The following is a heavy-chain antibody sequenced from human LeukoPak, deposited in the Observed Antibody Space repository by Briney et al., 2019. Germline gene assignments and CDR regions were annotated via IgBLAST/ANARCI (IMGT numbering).Heavy chain of an antibody. J-gene: IGHJ4*02. CDR3: ARDAVIVLMVYGMGWTGSFDY. Sequence: ASVKVSCKPSGYTFTRYYMHWVRPAPGQGLEWMGMINPSGGSTSYAQKCQGRVTITRDMSTSTVYMELSSLRSEDTVVYYCARDAVIVLMVYGMGWTGSFDYWGQGTLVTVSS. D-gene: IGHD2-8*01. CDR1: GYTFTRYY. CDR2: INPSGGST. V-gene: IGHV1-46*01.